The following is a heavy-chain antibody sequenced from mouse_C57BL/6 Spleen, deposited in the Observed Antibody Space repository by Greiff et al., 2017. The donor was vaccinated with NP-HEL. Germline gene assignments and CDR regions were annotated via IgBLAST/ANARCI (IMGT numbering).Heavy chain of an antibody. CDR3: AREEAYDYDEEGRQDFDY. CDR1: GYTFTSYG. Sequence: VQLQQSGAELARPGASVKLSCKASGYTFTSYGISWVKQRTGQGLEWIGEIYPRSGNTYYNEKFKGKATLTADKSSSTAYMELRSLTSEDSAVYFCAREEAYDYDEEGRQDFDYWGQGTTLTVSS. D-gene: IGHD2-4*01. J-gene: IGHJ2*01. V-gene: IGHV1-81*01. CDR2: IYPRSGNT.